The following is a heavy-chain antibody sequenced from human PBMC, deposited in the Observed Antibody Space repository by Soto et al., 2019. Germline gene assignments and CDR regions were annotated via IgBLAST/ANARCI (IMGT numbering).Heavy chain of an antibody. CDR3: ANLVVPAAIDYYMDV. CDR2: IYYSGST. V-gene: IGHV4-39*01. D-gene: IGHD2-2*01. J-gene: IGHJ6*03. Sequence: QLQLQESGPGLVKPSETLSLTCTVSGGSISSSSYYWGWIRQPPGKGLEWIGSIYYSGSTYYNPSLKSRVTISVDTYKNQFSLKLSSVTAADTAVYYCANLVVPAAIDYYMDVWGKGTTVTVSS. CDR1: GGSISSSSYY.